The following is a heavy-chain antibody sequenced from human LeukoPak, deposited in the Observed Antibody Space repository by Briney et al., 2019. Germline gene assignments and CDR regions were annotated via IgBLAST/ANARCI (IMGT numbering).Heavy chain of an antibody. J-gene: IGHJ4*02. CDR3: VRPESAGTKYRFDY. CDR1: GYSISSDYY. V-gene: IGHV4-61*03. D-gene: IGHD1-1*01. Sequence: SETLSLTCTVSGYSISSDYYWGWIRQTPGKGLEWIGYKYYDGNSGNTNYNPSLESRVTISVDTSKNHVSLNLTSVTAADTAVYYCVRPESAGTKYRFDYWGQGALVTVSS. CDR2: KYYDGNSGNT.